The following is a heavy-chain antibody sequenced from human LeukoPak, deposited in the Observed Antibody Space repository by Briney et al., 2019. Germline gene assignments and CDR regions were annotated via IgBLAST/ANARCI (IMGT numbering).Heavy chain of an antibody. CDR1: GYTLTELS. D-gene: IGHD1-1*01. Sequence: ASVKVSCKVSGYTLTELSVHWVRQAPGKGLEWMGGFDPEDGETIYAQKFQGRVTMTEDTSTDTAYMELSSLRSEDTAVYYCATRNWNDVYYYFDYWGQGTLVTVSS. J-gene: IGHJ4*02. CDR2: FDPEDGET. V-gene: IGHV1-24*01. CDR3: ATRNWNDVYYYFDY.